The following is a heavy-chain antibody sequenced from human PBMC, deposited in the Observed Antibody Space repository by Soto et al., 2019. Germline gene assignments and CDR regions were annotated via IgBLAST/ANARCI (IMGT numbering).Heavy chain of an antibody. V-gene: IGHV4-61*01. CDR1: GGSVSSGSYY. Sequence: PSETLSLTCTVSGGSVSSGSYYWSWIRQPPGKGLEWIGYIYYSGSTNYNPSLKSRVTISVDTSKNQFSLKLSSVTAADTAVYYCARGADYDSSGIRLNWFDPWGQGTLVTVSS. CDR3: ARGADYDSSGIRLNWFDP. CDR2: IYYSGST. J-gene: IGHJ5*02. D-gene: IGHD3-22*01.